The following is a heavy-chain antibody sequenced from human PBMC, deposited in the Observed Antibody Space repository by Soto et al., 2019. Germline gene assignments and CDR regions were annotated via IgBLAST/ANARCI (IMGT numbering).Heavy chain of an antibody. Sequence: SETLSLTYAVYRGSFIGYYWSWIRQPPGKGLEWIGEINHSGSTNYNPSLKSRVTISVDTSKNQFSLKLSSVTAADTAVYYCARAGRAPALYYYDSSGYYYVYWFDPWGQGTLVTVSS. CDR2: INHSGST. D-gene: IGHD3-22*01. CDR1: RGSFIGYY. V-gene: IGHV4-34*01. CDR3: ARAGRAPALYYYDSSGYYYVYWFDP. J-gene: IGHJ5*02.